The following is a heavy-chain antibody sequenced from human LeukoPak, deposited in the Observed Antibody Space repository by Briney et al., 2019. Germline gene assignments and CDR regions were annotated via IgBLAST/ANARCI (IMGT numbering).Heavy chain of an antibody. Sequence: ASVKVSCKAAGYTFGNYGIKWVRQAPGQGLEWVGWISGFNGNTNYAQNFHDRVTMTTDTSTSTAYMELRSLRSDDTAVYYCARDDYRRGNWFDPWGQGTLVTVSS. CDR3: ARDDYRRGNWFDP. D-gene: IGHD4-11*01. J-gene: IGHJ5*02. V-gene: IGHV1-18*01. CDR2: ISGFNGNT. CDR1: GYTFGNYG.